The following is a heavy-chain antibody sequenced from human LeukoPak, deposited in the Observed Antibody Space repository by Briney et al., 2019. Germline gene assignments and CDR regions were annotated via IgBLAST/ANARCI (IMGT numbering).Heavy chain of an antibody. D-gene: IGHD6-6*01. J-gene: IGHJ4*02. CDR2: TYYRSQWNN. CDR1: GDSVSSNSAT. V-gene: IGHV6-1*01. Sequence: QTLSLTCAISGDSVSSNSATWNWIRQSPLRGLEWLGRTYYRSQWNNDYAASVKSRIDINPETSKNQFSLQLNSVTPEDTAVYYCARGRGSSADFDYWGQGTLVTVSS. CDR3: ARGRGSSADFDY.